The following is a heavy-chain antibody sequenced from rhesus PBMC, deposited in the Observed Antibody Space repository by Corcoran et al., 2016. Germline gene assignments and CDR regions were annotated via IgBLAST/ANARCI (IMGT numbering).Heavy chain of an antibody. CDR1: GYSISRCFY. Sequence: QVQLQESGPGLVKPSETLSLPCAVSGYSISRCFYWSVIRQPPGKGLERIGYNTYSGSTSYNPSLKSRVTISRDTSKNQFSLKLSSVTAADTAVYYCASLSSRTLAHWGQGVLVTVSS. V-gene: IGHV4-122*02. CDR2: NTYSGST. CDR3: ASLSSRTLAH. D-gene: IGHD5-24*01. J-gene: IGHJ4*01.